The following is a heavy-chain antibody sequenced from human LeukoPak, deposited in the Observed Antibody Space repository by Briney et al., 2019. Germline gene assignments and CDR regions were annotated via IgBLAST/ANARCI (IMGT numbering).Heavy chain of an antibody. J-gene: IGHJ6*03. CDR1: GGSISSYY. D-gene: IGHD6-13*01. CDR3: ARDLVAAAGGYYYYMDV. V-gene: IGHV4-4*07. Sequence: SETLSLTCTVSGGSISSYYWSWIRQPAGKGLEWIGRIYTSGSTNYNPSLKSRVTMSVDTSKNQFSLKLSSVTAADTAVYYCARDLVAAAGGYYYYMDVWGKGTTVTVSS. CDR2: IYTSGST.